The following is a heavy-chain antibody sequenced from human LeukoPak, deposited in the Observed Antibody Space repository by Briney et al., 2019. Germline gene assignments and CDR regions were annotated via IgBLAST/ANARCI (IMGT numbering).Heavy chain of an antibody. CDR3: ARAVPDLPYYYDSSGTYDY. V-gene: IGHV3-48*03. J-gene: IGHJ4*02. Sequence: GGSLRLSCAASGFTFSSYEMNWVRQAPGKGLEWVSYISSSGSTIYYADSVKGRFTNSRDNAKNSLYLQMNSLRAEDTAVYYCARAVPDLPYYYDSSGTYDYWGQGTLVTVSS. CDR1: GFTFSSYE. CDR2: ISSSGSTI. D-gene: IGHD3-22*01.